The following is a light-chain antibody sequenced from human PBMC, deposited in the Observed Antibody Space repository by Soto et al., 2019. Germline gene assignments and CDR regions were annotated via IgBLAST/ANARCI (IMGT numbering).Light chain of an antibody. J-gene: IGKJ3*01. CDR1: QGIGTY. CDR3: QHYNNFPFT. Sequence: DIQLTQSPSSLSASVGDRVTITCRASQGIGTYLVWFQQKPGKAPKSLIYAASSLQSGVPSRVSASRSGPDMSRTISSLQPAEFASANGQHYNNFPFTGGPGTIVDLK. CDR2: AAS. V-gene: IGKV1-16*01.